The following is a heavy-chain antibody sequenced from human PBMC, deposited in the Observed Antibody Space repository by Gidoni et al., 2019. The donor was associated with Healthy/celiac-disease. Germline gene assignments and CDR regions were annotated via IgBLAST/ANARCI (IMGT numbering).Heavy chain of an antibody. V-gene: IGHV4-39*01. CDR2: IYYSGST. CDR3: ASPSSIVVVPAAVRFDY. J-gene: IGHJ4*02. CDR1: GGSISSSSYY. D-gene: IGHD2-2*01. Sequence: QLQLQESGPGLVKPSETLSLTCTVSGGSISSSSYYWGWIRQPPGKGLEWIGSIYYSGSTYYNPSLKSRVTISVDTSKNQFSLKLSSVTAADTAVYYCASPSSIVVVPAAVRFDYWGQGTLVTVSS.